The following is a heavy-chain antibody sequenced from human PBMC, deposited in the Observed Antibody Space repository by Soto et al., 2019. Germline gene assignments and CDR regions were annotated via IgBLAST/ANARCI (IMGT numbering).Heavy chain of an antibody. D-gene: IGHD1-26*01. V-gene: IGHV4-34*01. Sequence: SETLSLTCAVYGGSFSGYYWSWIRQPPGKGLEWIGEINHSGSTNYNPSLKSRVTISVDTSKNQFSLKLSSVTAADTAVYYCARVGGRLDYWGQGTLVTVSS. CDR2: INHSGST. J-gene: IGHJ4*02. CDR1: GGSFSGYY. CDR3: ARVGGRLDY.